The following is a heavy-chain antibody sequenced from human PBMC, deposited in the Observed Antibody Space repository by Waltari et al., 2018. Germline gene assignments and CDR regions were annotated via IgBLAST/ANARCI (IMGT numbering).Heavy chain of an antibody. V-gene: IGHV4-34*01. D-gene: IGHD2-2*01. J-gene: IGHJ4*02. CDR1: GGSFSGYY. CDR2: INHSGST. CDR3: ARGGDIVVVPAAPFYFDY. Sequence: QVQLQQWGAGLLKPSETLSLTCAVYGGSFSGYYWSWIRQPPGQGLEWIGEINHSGSTNYNPSLKSRVTISVETSKNQFSLKRSSVTAADTAVYYCARGGDIVVVPAAPFYFDYWGQGTLVTVSS.